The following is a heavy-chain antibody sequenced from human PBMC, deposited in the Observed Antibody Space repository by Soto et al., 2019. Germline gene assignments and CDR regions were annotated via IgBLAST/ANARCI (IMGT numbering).Heavy chain of an antibody. Sequence: SETLSLTCTVSGGSISGSSYYWGWIRQPPGKALEWIGSIFYSGSTSYNPSLTSRVTLSVDTSKHQFSMKLTSVTAADTAVYYCARSDGRYWGQGTLVTVSS. V-gene: IGHV4-39*01. CDR1: GGSISGSSYY. CDR3: ARSDGRY. J-gene: IGHJ4*02. CDR2: IFYSGST.